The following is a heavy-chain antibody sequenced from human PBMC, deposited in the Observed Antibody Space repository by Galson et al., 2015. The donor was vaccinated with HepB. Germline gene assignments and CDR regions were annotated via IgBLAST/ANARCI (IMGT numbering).Heavy chain of an antibody. CDR3: TTIRADYYYASSGPGAFDN. D-gene: IGHD3-22*01. CDR1: GVTFGDHG. J-gene: IGHJ3*02. V-gene: IGHV3-49*03. Sequence: SLRLSCAGSGVTFGDHGMSWFRQAPGKGLEWVGFIRSNSYGGTTEYASSVNGRFTISRDDSKGIAYLQMNSLKSEDTGVYYCTTIRADYYYASSGPGAFDNWGRGTMVTVSS. CDR2: IRSNSYGGTT.